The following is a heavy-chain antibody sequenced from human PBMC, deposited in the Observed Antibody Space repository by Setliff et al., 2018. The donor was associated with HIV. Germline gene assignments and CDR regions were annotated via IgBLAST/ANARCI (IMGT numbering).Heavy chain of an antibody. CDR1: GGSFSGFY. Sequence: SETLSLTCAVYGGSFSGFYWSWIRQAPGKGLEWIGEINHSGSTNYNPSLKSRVTISVDKSKNQFSLRLNSVTAADTAVYYCARQPLYNDYDWRSYYFDYWGQGSLVTVSS. CDR3: ARQPLYNDYDWRSYYFDY. J-gene: IGHJ4*02. V-gene: IGHV4-34*01. CDR2: INHSGST. D-gene: IGHD5-12*01.